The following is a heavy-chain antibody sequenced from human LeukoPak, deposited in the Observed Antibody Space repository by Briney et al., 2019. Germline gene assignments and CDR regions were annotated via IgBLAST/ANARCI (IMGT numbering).Heavy chain of an antibody. CDR1: GYTFTGYY. J-gene: IGHJ5*02. V-gene: IGHV1-2*02. D-gene: IGHD4-17*01. CDR3: ARADDGDYWFDP. Sequence: ASVKVSCKASGYTFTGYYMHWVRQAPGQGLEWMGWINPNSGGTNYAQKFQGRVTMTRDTSISTAYMELSRLRSDDTAVYYCARADDGDYWFDPWGQGTLVTVSS. CDR2: INPNSGGT.